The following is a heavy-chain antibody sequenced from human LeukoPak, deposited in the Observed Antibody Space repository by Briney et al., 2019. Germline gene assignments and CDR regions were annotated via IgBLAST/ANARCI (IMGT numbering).Heavy chain of an antibody. V-gene: IGHV3-15*01. CDR2: IKSKTDGGTT. D-gene: IGHD1-26*01. CDR3: ARGGVGARFWCRD. CDR1: GFTFSNAW. J-gene: IGHJ4*02. Sequence: PGGSLRLSCAASGFTFSNAWMSWVRQAPGKGLEWVGRIKSKTDGGTTDYAAPVKGRFTISRDDSKNTLYLQMNSLRAEDTAVYYCARGGVGARFWCRDWGQGTLVTVSS.